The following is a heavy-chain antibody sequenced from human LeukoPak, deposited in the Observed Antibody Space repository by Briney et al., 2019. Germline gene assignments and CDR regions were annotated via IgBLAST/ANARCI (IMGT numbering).Heavy chain of an antibody. J-gene: IGHJ4*02. CDR1: GGSVSSGSYY. D-gene: IGHD3-3*01. CDR3: ARDATIFGQGY. Sequence: SETLSLTCAVSGGSVSSGSYYWSRIRQPAGKGLEWIGRIYTSGSTNYNPSLKSRVTISLDTSKNQFSLKLSSVTAADTAVYYCARDATIFGQGYWGQGTLVTVSS. CDR2: IYTSGST. V-gene: IGHV4-61*02.